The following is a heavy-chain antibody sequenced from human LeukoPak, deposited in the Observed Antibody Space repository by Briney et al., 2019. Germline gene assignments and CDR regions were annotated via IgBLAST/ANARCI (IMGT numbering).Heavy chain of an antibody. CDR1: GFTFSSYA. D-gene: IGHD2-2*01. CDR2: ISYDGSNK. CDR3: AKDPSPLYCSSTSCSPYGMDV. V-gene: IGHV3-30*18. Sequence: GRSLRLSCAASGFTFSSYAMHWVRQAPGKGLEWVAVISYDGSNKYYADSVKGRFTISRDNSKHTLYLQMNSLRAEDTAVYYCAKDPSPLYCSSTSCSPYGMDVWGKGTTVTVSS. J-gene: IGHJ6*04.